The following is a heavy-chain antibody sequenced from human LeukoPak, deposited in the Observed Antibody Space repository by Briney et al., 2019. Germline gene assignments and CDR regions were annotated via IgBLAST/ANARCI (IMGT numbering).Heavy chain of an antibody. CDR1: GFTFSSYT. D-gene: IGHD1-26*01. CDR2: ISYDGSNK. Sequence: GGSLRLSCAASGFTFSSYTMHWVRQAPGKGLEWVAVISYDGSNKYYADSVKGRFTISRDNSKNTLYLQMNSLRAEDTAVYYCARVGATLDFDYWGQGTLVTVSS. CDR3: ARVGATLDFDY. V-gene: IGHV3-30-3*01. J-gene: IGHJ4*02.